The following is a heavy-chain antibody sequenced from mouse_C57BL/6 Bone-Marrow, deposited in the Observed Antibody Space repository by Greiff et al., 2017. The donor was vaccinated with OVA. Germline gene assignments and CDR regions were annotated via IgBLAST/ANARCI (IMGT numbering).Heavy chain of an antibody. Sequence: QVQLKESGAELVRPGTSVKVSCKASGYAFTNYLIEWVKQRPGQGLEWIGVINPGSGGTNYNEKFKGKAKLTADKSSSTAYMQLSSLTSEDSAVYFCARYYCSNRGYYFDYWGQGTTLTVSS. CDR3: ARYYCSNRGYYFDY. D-gene: IGHD2-5*01. CDR2: INPGSGGT. CDR1: GYAFTNYL. J-gene: IGHJ2*01. V-gene: IGHV1-54*01.